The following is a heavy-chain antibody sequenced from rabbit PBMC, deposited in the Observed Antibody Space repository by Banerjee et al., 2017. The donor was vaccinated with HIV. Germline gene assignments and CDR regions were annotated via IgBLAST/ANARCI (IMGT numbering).Heavy chain of an antibody. CDR2: INTSSGNT. CDR3: ARGAGHADYGDASL. V-gene: IGHV1S45*01. D-gene: IGHD2-1*01. J-gene: IGHJ6*01. Sequence: EGSLTLTCKASGLDFSNSYWICWVRQAPGKGLEWIACINTSSGNTVYASWAKGRFTISKISSTTVTLQMTSLTAADTATYFCARGAGHADYGDASLWGPGTLVTVS. CDR1: GLDFSNSYW.